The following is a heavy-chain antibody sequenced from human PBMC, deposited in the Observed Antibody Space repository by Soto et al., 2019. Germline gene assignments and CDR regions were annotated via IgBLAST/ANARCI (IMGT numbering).Heavy chain of an antibody. CDR1: GFTFSSYA. J-gene: IGHJ4*02. CDR2: ISGSGGST. Sequence: PGGSLRLSCAASGFTFSSYAMSWVRQAPGKGLEWVSAISGSGGSTYYADSVKGRFTISRDNSKNTLYLQMNSLRAEDTAVYYCAKDKIITYGIVVVPAPSDYRGQLPLFPVSS. V-gene: IGHV3-23*01. CDR3: AKDKIITYGIVVVPAPSDY. D-gene: IGHD2-2*01.